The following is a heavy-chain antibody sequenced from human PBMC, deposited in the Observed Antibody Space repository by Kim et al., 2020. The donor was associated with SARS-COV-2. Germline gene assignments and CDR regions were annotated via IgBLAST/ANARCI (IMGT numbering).Heavy chain of an antibody. J-gene: IGHJ4*02. CDR1: GFTFDDYA. CDR2: ISWNSGSI. CDR3: AKDRKASYGYDIDY. D-gene: IGHD5-18*01. Sequence: GGSLRLSCAASGFTFDDYAMHWVRQAPGKGLEWVSGISWNSGSIGYADSVKGRFTISRDNAKNSLYLQMNSLRAEDTALYYCAKDRKASYGYDIDYWGQGTLVTVSS. V-gene: IGHV3-9*01.